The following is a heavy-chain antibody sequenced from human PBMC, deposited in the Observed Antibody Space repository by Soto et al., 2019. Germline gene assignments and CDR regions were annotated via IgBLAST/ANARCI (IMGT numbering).Heavy chain of an antibody. J-gene: IGHJ4*02. V-gene: IGHV4-4*02. CDR3: ARSPPSSYYGGSGTFDY. CDR1: GGFTSTNNW. D-gene: IGHD3-10*01. Sequence: QLQLQESGPGLVRPSGTLSLTCAVSGGFTSTNNWWSWVRQLPGKGLEWIGDAYHSGSTEYNPSLKSRVSISVDKSKNQISLKLTSATAADTAVYYCARSPPSSYYGGSGTFDYWGQGTLVTVSS. CDR2: AYHSGST.